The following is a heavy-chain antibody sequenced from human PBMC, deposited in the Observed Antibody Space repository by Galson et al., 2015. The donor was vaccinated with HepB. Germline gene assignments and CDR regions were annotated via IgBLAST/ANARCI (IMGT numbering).Heavy chain of an antibody. CDR3: ARATSFGIWPTRDGMDV. V-gene: IGHV3-30*04. Sequence: SLRLSCAASGFKFYTYSMHWVRQTPGKGLEWVAVTSYDGSSKFYADSVKGRFTISRDNFKNTLSLQMNSLRTNDTAVYFCARATSFGIWPTRDGMDVWGQGTTVTVSS. J-gene: IGHJ6*02. CDR1: GFKFYTYS. D-gene: IGHD3-16*01. CDR2: TSYDGSSK.